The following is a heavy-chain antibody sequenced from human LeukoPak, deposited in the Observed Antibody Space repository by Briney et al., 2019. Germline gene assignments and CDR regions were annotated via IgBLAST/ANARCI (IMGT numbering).Heavy chain of an antibody. V-gene: IGHV3-30*04. CDR1: GFTFSSYA. CDR2: ISYDGSNK. J-gene: IGHJ6*03. Sequence: PGGSLRLSCAASGFTFSSYAMHWVRQAPGKGLEWVAVISYDGSNKYYADSVKGRFTTSRDNSKNTLYLQMNSLRAEDTAVYYCARGEAVAGYMDVWGKGTTVTVSS. D-gene: IGHD2-15*01. CDR3: ARGEAVAGYMDV.